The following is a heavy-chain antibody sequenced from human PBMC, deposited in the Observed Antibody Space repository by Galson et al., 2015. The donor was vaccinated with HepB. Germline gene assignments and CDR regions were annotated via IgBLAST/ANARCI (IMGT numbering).Heavy chain of an antibody. D-gene: IGHD2-2*01. CDR1: GFTFDDYA. J-gene: IGHJ3*02. V-gene: IGHV3-9*01. CDR3: AKDILGYCSSTSCSGAFDI. Sequence: PRLSCAASGFTFDDYAMHWVRQAPGKGLEWVSGISWNSGSIGCADSVKGRFTISRDNAKNSLYLQMNSLRAEDTALYYCAKDILGYCSSTSCSGAFDIWGQGTMVTVSS. CDR2: ISWNSGSI.